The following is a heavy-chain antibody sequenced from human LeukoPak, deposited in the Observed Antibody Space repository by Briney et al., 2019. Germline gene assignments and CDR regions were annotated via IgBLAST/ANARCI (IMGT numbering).Heavy chain of an antibody. D-gene: IGHD2-2*01. CDR3: ARQAYCSSSSCYPFDY. Sequence: SETLSLTCTVSGGSISGYYWSWIRQPPGKGLEWIGYIYYSGSTNYNPSLKSRVSISVATSKNQFSLKLSPVTAADTAVYYCARQAYCSSSSCYPFDYWGRGTLVTVSS. V-gene: IGHV4-59*01. CDR1: GGSISGYY. CDR2: IYYSGST. J-gene: IGHJ4*02.